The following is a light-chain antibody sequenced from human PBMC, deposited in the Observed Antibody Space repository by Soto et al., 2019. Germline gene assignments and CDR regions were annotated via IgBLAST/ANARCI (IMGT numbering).Light chain of an antibody. CDR3: CSYAGSYTLWV. CDR1: SSDVGGYNF. V-gene: IGLV2-11*01. Sequence: QSVLTQPRSVSGSPGQSVTISCTGTSSDVGGYNFVSWYRQHPGKAPKLIIYDVSKRPSGVPDRFSGSESGNTASLTISGLQAEDEADYHCCSYAGSYTLWVLGGGTKLTVL. CDR2: DVS. J-gene: IGLJ3*02.